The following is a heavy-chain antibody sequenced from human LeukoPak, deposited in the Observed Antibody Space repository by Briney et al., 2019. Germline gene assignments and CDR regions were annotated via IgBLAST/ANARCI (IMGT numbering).Heavy chain of an antibody. V-gene: IGHV3-13*04. Sequence: PGGSLRLSCAASGFTFSSYDMHWVRQATGKGLEWVSAIGTAGDTYYPGSVKGRFTISRENAKNSLYLQMNSLRAGDTAVYYCARAVAGSNSFDHLGQGTLVTVSS. CDR2: IGTAGDT. D-gene: IGHD6-19*01. CDR1: GFTFSSYD. J-gene: IGHJ4*02. CDR3: ARAVAGSNSFDH.